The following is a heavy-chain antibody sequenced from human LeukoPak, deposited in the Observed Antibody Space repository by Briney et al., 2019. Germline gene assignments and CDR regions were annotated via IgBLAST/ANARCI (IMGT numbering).Heavy chain of an antibody. CDR2: IYYSGST. D-gene: IGHD1-26*01. CDR1: GDSISSSSYY. V-gene: IGHV4-39*01. Sequence: SETLSLTCTVSGDSISSSSYYWGWIRQPPGKGLEWIGSIYYSGSTYYNPSLKSRVTISVDTSKNQFSLKLSSVTAADTAIYYCARVIVGATTIDYWGQGTLVTVSS. CDR3: ARVIVGATTIDY. J-gene: IGHJ4*02.